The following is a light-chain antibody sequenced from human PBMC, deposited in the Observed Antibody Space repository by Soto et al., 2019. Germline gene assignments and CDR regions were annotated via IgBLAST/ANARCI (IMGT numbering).Light chain of an antibody. CDR2: KAS. CDR1: QSISSW. Sequence: EIIMTQCPSTLSASVGYRFTIACRASQSISSWLAWYQQKPGKAPKLLIYKASSLESGVPSRFSGSGSGTEFTLSISRLQTDDFATYYCQQYNSYSTFGQGSKVDIK. CDR3: QQYNSYST. J-gene: IGKJ1*01. V-gene: IGKV1-5*03.